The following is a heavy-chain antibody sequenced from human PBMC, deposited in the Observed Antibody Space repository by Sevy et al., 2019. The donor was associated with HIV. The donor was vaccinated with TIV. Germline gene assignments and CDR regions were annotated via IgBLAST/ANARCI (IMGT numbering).Heavy chain of an antibody. CDR3: AREDGSRQYFQY. J-gene: IGHJ1*01. V-gene: IGHV3-21*01. D-gene: IGHD6-13*01. CDR2: ISSSSTYI. CDR1: GFTFSRYS. Sequence: GGSLRLSCAASGFTFSRYSMNWVRQAPGKGLEWVSLISSSSTYIYYADSVKGRFTISRDNAKNSLYLQMNSLRAEDTAVYYCAREDGSRQYFQYWGQGTLVTVSS.